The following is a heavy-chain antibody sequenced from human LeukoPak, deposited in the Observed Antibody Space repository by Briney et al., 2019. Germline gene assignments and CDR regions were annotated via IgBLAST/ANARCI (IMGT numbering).Heavy chain of an antibody. CDR2: ISSSSSTI. J-gene: IGHJ4*02. CDR3: AKDIRGTDLLRFLEWSEYYFDY. CDR1: GFTFSSYS. V-gene: IGHV3-48*01. D-gene: IGHD3-3*01. Sequence: GGSLRLSCAASGFTFSSYSMNWVRQAPGKGLEWVSYISSSSSTIYYADSVKGRFTISRDNSKNTLYLQMNSLRAEDTAVYYCAKDIRGTDLLRFLEWSEYYFDYWGQGTLVTVSS.